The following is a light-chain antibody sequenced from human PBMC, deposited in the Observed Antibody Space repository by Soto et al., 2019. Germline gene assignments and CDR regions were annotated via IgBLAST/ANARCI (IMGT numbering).Light chain of an antibody. Sequence: DIHMTQSPSTLSGSLGDRVTITCRASQTISSWLAWYQQKPGKAPKLLIYKASTLNSGVPSRFSGSGSGTEFTLTISSLQPEDFATYYCQQSYSTSITFGQGTRLEI. J-gene: IGKJ5*01. CDR3: QQSYSTSIT. CDR1: QTISSW. V-gene: IGKV1-5*03. CDR2: KAS.